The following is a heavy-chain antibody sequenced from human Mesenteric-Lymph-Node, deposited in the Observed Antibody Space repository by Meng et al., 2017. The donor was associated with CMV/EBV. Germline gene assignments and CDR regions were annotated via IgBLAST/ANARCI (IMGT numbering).Heavy chain of an antibody. Sequence: VSGGAGSSGSYYWSWIRQPPGKGLEWIGYIYYSGSTNYNPSLKSRVTISVDTSKNQFSLKLSSVTAADTAVYYCARVGFRFGELIDYWGQGTLVTVSS. CDR1: GGAGSSGSYY. CDR3: ARVGFRFGELIDY. V-gene: IGHV4-61*01. J-gene: IGHJ4*02. CDR2: IYYSGST. D-gene: IGHD3-10*01.